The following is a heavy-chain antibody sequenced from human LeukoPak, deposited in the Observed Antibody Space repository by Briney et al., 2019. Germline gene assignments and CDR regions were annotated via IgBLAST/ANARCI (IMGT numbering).Heavy chain of an antibody. V-gene: IGHV3-74*01. CDR1: GFTFSSYW. D-gene: IGHD3-22*01. CDR3: ASAYYYDSSGRFNDY. Sequence: GGSLRLSCAASGFTFSSYWMHWVRQAPGKGLVWVSRINTDGSSTSYADSVKGRFTISRDNAKNTLYLQMNSLRAEDTAVYYCASAYYYDSSGRFNDYWGQGTLVTVSS. J-gene: IGHJ4*02. CDR2: INTDGSST.